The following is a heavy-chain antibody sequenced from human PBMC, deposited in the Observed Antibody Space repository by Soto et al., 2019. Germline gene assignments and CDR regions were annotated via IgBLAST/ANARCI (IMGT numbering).Heavy chain of an antibody. J-gene: IGHJ5*02. V-gene: IGHV3-23*01. Sequence: PGGSLRLSCAASGFTFSSYAMSWVRQAPGKGLEWVSAISGSGGSTYYADSVKGRFTISRDNSKNTLYLQMNSLRAEDTAVYYCAKDRWIQLWTQANEPWFDPWGQGTLVTVSS. CDR2: ISGSGGST. D-gene: IGHD5-18*01. CDR3: AKDRWIQLWTQANEPWFDP. CDR1: GFTFSSYA.